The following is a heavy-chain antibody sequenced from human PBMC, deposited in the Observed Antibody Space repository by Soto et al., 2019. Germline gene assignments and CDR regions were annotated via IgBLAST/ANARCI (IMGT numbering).Heavy chain of an antibody. V-gene: IGHV1-2*02. CDR3: GRGRSGQIVVFY. Sequence: VSVKVSCKASGYTFTGYYMHWARQAPGQGLEWMGWINPNSGGTNYAQKFQGRVTMTRDTSISTAYMELSRLRSDDTAVYYCGRGRSGQIVVFYWGQGTPVTVSS. D-gene: IGHD1-26*01. CDR2: INPNSGGT. J-gene: IGHJ4*02. CDR1: GYTFTGYY.